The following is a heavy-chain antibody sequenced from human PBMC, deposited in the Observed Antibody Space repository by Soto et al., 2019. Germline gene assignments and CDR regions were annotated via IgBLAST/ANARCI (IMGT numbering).Heavy chain of an antibody. CDR1: GYTFTSYA. CDR2: VNAGNGNT. J-gene: IGHJ5*02. CDR3: AGGHIVAGSGIRGGDNGFDP. D-gene: IGHD2-21*01. Sequence: QVQLVQSGAEVRKPGASVKVSCKASGYTFTSYAMHWVRQAPGQRLEWMGWVNAGNGNTKYSQKFQGRVTISRDTTASTATTELSSLRSEDTAVYYWAGGHIVAGSGIRGGDNGFDPWGQGTLVTVSS. V-gene: IGHV1-3*01.